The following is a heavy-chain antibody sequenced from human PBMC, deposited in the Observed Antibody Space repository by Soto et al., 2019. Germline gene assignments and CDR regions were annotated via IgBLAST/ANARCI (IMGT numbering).Heavy chain of an antibody. CDR1: GGSISSYY. D-gene: IGHD6-19*01. CDR3: ARYSIAVAGPPFDY. CDR2: IYYSGST. V-gene: IGHV4-59*01. Sequence: SETLSLTCTVAGGSISSYYWSWIRQPPGKGLEWIGYIYYSGSTNYNPSLKSRVTISVDTSKNQLSLKLSSVTAADTAVYYCARYSIAVAGPPFDYWGQGTLVTVSP. J-gene: IGHJ4*02.